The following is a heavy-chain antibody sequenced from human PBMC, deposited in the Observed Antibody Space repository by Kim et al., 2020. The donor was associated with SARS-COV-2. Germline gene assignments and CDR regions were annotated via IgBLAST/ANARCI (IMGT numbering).Heavy chain of an antibody. Sequence: GGSLRLSCADSGFTVSSNYMSWVRQAPGKGLEWVSVIYSGGSTYYADSVKGRFTISRDNSKNTLYLQMNSLRAEDTAVYYCARGALIVVVPAAIDEDDAFDIWGQGTMVTVSS. V-gene: IGHV3-66*02. CDR3: ARGALIVVVPAAIDEDDAFDI. J-gene: IGHJ3*02. D-gene: IGHD2-2*02. CDR1: GFTVSSNY. CDR2: IYSGGST.